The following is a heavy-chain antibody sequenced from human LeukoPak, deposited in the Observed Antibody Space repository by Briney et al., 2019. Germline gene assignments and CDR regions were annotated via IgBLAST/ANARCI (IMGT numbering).Heavy chain of an antibody. D-gene: IGHD7-27*01. CDR3: ARDRTGYYYMDV. Sequence: SVKVSCKASGGTFSSYTISWVRQAPGQGLEWMGRIIPILGIANYAQKFHGRVKITADKSTSTAYMELSSLRSEDTAVYYCARDRTGYYYMDVWGKGTTVTVSS. CDR1: GGTFSSYT. V-gene: IGHV1-69*04. CDR2: IIPILGIA. J-gene: IGHJ6*03.